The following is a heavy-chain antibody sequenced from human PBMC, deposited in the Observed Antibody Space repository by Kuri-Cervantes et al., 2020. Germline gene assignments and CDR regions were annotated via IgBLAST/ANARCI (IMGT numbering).Heavy chain of an antibody. J-gene: IGHJ4*02. CDR3: AKDHLSYYYDSSGYYVDY. CDR1: GFTFSSYD. Sequence: GGSLRLSCAASGFTFSSYDMHWVRQAPGKGLEWVAVISYDGSNKYYADSVKGRFTISRDNSKNTLYLQMNSLRAEDTAVYYCAKDHLSYYYDSSGYYVDYWGQGTLVTVSS. CDR2: ISYDGSNK. D-gene: IGHD3-22*01. V-gene: IGHV3-30*18.